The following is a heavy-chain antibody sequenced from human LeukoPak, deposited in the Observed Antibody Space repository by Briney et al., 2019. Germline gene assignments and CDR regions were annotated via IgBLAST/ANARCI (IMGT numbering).Heavy chain of an antibody. CDR3: ARDAYDFWSGERDY. CDR2: IYHSAST. CDR1: GGSFSGYY. D-gene: IGHD3-3*01. J-gene: IGHJ4*02. V-gene: IGHV4-34*01. Sequence: SETLSLTCAVYGGSFSGYYWSWIRQPPGKGLEWIGEIYHSASTNYNPSLKSRVTISVDASKNQFSLKLSSVTAADTAVYYCARDAYDFWSGERDYWGQGTLVTVSS.